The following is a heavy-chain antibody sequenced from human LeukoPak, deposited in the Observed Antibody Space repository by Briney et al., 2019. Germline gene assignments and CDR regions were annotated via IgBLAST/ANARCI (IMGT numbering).Heavy chain of an antibody. CDR1: GGSISSYY. CDR3: ARSKGYSYGSRCLYDY. Sequence: SETLSLTCTVSGGSISSYYWSWIRQPPGKGLEWIGYIYYSGSTNYNPSLKSRVTISIDTSKNQFSLKLSSVTAADTAVYYCARSKGYSYGSRCLYDYWGQGTLVTVSS. V-gene: IGHV4-59*01. J-gene: IGHJ4*02. CDR2: IYYSGST. D-gene: IGHD5-18*01.